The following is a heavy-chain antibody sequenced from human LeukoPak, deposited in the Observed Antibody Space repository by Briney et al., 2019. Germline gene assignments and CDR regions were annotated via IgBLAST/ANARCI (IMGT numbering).Heavy chain of an antibody. CDR1: GNSRIFTY. Sequence: GASVKVSCKASGNSRIFTYLHWVRRAPGQGLEWVGWINPKTGGTNVAQKFQGRVIMTRDTSISTAFLEVTGLTSDDTAVYYCARDAGAHYDYWGQGSLVAVSS. J-gene: IGHJ4*02. CDR3: ARDAGAHYDY. V-gene: IGHV1-2*02. CDR2: INPKTGGT.